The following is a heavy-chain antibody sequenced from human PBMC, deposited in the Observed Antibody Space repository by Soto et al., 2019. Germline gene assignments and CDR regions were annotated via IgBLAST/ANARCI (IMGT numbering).Heavy chain of an antibody. Sequence: NPSETLSLTCAVSGGSISSGGYSWSWIRQPPGKGLEWIGYIYHSGSTYYNPSLKSRVTISVDRSKNQFSLKLSSVSAADTAVYYCARYYGDYAYFDYWGQGTLVTVSS. D-gene: IGHD4-17*01. V-gene: IGHV4-30-2*01. CDR2: IYHSGST. J-gene: IGHJ4*02. CDR1: GGSISSGGYS. CDR3: ARYYGDYAYFDY.